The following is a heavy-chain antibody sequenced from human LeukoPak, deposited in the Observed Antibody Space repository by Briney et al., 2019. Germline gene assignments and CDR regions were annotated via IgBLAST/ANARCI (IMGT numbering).Heavy chain of an antibody. CDR1: GYIFTNNW. CDR2: IYPGDSHT. CDR3: ARQTRDGSGSRGYSFDF. D-gene: IGHD3-10*01. J-gene: IGHJ4*02. V-gene: IGHV5-51*01. Sequence: GESLKISCKASGYIFTNNWIGWVCQKPGKGLEWMGFIYPGDSHTRYDPTFEGQVTISADKSTSTAYLHWSSLKASDTAMYYCARQTRDGSGSRGYSFDFWGQGALVTVSS.